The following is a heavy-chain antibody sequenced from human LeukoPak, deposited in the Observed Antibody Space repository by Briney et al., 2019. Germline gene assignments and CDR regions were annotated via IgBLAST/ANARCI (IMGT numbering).Heavy chain of an antibody. J-gene: IGHJ4*02. CDR3: ARMGATAAFHY. CDR2: IDWDDDK. Sequence: ESGPALVKPTQTLTLTCTLSGFSLSTSGMRVSWIRQPPGKALERLARIDWDDDKFYSTSLKTRLTISKDTSKNQVVLTMTNMDPVDTATYYCARMGATAAFHYWGQGTLVTVSS. D-gene: IGHD2-21*02. CDR1: GFSLSTSGMR. V-gene: IGHV2-70*04.